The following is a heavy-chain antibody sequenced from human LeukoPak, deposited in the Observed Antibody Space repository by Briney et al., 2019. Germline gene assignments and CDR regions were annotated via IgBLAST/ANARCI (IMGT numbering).Heavy chain of an antibody. D-gene: IGHD5-18*01. Sequence: PGGSLRLSRAASGFTVSSTYMSWVRQAPGKGLEWVSVIYSGGSTFYADSVKGRFTISRDNSKNTLYLQMNSLRAEDTALYYCARDSNYDYWGQGTLVTVSS. CDR2: IYSGGST. CDR1: GFTVSSTY. CDR3: ARDSNYDY. V-gene: IGHV3-66*02. J-gene: IGHJ4*02.